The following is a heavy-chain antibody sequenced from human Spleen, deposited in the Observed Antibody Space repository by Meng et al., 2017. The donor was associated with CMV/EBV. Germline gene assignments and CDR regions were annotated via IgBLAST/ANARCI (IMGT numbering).Heavy chain of an antibody. CDR3: ARRSDGDYFDY. D-gene: IGHD3-16*01. Sequence: SETLSLTCTVSGGSISSGDYYWSWIRQPPGKGLEWIGYIYYSGSTYYNPSLKSRVTISVDTSKNQFSLKLSSVTAADTAVYYCARRSDGDYFDYWGQGMLVTVSS. CDR2: IYYSGST. J-gene: IGHJ4*02. CDR1: GGSISSGDYY. V-gene: IGHV4-30-4*08.